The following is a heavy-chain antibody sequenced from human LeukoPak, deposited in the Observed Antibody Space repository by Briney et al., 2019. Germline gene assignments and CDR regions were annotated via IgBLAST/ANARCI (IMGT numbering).Heavy chain of an antibody. CDR3: ARGYCSSTSCFLDY. Sequence: ASVKVSCKASGATFTTFAIIWVRQAPGQGLEWMGGIIPVFGTANYAQNFQGRVTITTDESTSTAYMELTSLRSEDTAVYYCARGYCSSTSCFLDYWGQGTLVTVSS. J-gene: IGHJ4*02. CDR2: IIPVFGTA. D-gene: IGHD2-2*01. CDR1: GATFTTFA. V-gene: IGHV1-69*05.